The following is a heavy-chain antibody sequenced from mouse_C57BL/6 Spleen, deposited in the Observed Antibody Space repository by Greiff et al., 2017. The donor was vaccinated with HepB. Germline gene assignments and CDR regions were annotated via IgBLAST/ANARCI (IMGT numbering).Heavy chain of an antibody. Sequence: EVQLQQSGPELVKPGASVKISCKASGYTFTDYYMNWVKQSHGKSLEWIGDINPNNGGTSYNQKFKGKATLTVDKSSSTAYMELRSLTSEDSAVYYCAELGRPAWFAYWGQGTLVTVSA. D-gene: IGHD4-1*01. V-gene: IGHV1-26*01. CDR1: GYTFTDYY. CDR3: AELGRPAWFAY. CDR2: INPNNGGT. J-gene: IGHJ3*01.